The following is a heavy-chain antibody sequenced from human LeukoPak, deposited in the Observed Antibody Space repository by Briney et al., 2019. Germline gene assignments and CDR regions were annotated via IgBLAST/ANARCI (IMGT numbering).Heavy chain of an antibody. CDR2: IYYSGST. CDR1: GGSISSYY. CDR3: ARADLGAFDI. J-gene: IGHJ3*02. D-gene: IGHD3-16*01. Sequence: SETLSLTCTVSGGSISSYYWSWIRQPPGKGLEWIGYIYYSGSTNYNPSLKSRVTISVDTSKNQFSLKLSSVTAADTAAYYCARADLGAFDIWGQGTMVTVSS. V-gene: IGHV4-59*01.